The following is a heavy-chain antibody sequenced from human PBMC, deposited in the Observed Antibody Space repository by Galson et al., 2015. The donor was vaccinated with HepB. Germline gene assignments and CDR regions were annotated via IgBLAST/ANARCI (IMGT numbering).Heavy chain of an antibody. D-gene: IGHD3-16*01. V-gene: IGHV3-21*01. CDR3: AIGADPGWFDP. CDR1: GFTFSSYS. Sequence: SLRLSCAASGFTFSSYSMNWVRQAPGKGLEWVSSISSSSSYIYYADSVKGRFTISRDNAKNSLYLQMNSLRAEDTAVYYCAIGADPGWFDPWGQGTLVTVSS. CDR2: ISSSSSYI. J-gene: IGHJ5*02.